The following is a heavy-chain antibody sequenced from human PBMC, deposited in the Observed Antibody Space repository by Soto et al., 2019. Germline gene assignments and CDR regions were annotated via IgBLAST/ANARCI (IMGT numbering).Heavy chain of an antibody. V-gene: IGHV3-23*01. J-gene: IGHJ3*02. CDR2: ISGGGGST. CDR1: GFTFSNYA. CDR3: AKDGLGLNPRAFDI. Sequence: EVQVLESGGGLVQPGGSLRLSCAASGFTFSNYAMMWVRQAPGKGLEWVSAISGGGGSTYYADSVKGRFTISRDNSKNTLFLQMNSLRADDTADYYCAKDGLGLNPRAFDIWGQGTMVTVSS. D-gene: IGHD5-12*01.